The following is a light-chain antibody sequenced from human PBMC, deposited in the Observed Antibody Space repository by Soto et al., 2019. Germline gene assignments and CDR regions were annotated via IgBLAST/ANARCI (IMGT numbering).Light chain of an antibody. V-gene: IGLV2-8*01. CDR1: SSDVGGYNY. Sequence: QSALTQPPPASGSPGQSVTISCTGTSSDVGGYNYVSWYQHHPGKAPKLMVSEVSKRPLGVPDRFSGSKSGNTASLTVSGLQAEDEADYYCSSYAGNNNPYVFGTGTKLTVL. CDR3: SSYAGNNNPYV. CDR2: EVS. J-gene: IGLJ1*01.